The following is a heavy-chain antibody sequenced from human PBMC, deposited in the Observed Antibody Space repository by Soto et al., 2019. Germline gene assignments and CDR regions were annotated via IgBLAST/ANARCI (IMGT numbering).Heavy chain of an antibody. CDR3: ARGRYGDY. Sequence: QVHLVQSGAEVKKPGASVKVSCKAYGYTFTSYGITWVRQAPGQGLEWMGWISAHNGNTDYAPKLQGRVIVTRDTSTSTAYMELRSLTSDDTAVYYCARGRYGDYWGQGALVTVSS. CDR2: ISAHNGNT. D-gene: IGHD1-1*01. CDR1: GYTFTSYG. J-gene: IGHJ4*02. V-gene: IGHV1-18*01.